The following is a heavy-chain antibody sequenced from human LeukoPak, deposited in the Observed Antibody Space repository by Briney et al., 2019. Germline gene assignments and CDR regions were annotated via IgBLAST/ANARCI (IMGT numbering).Heavy chain of an antibody. CDR3: AKELYYYDSSGYYPAYFDY. D-gene: IGHD3-22*01. J-gene: IGHJ4*02. Sequence: GGSLRLSCAASGFTFSSYAMHWVRQAPGKGLEWVAVISYDGSNKYYADSVKGRFTISRDNSKNTLYLQMNSLRAEDTAVYYCAKELYYYDSSGYYPAYFDYWGQGTLVTVSS. CDR2: ISYDGSNK. CDR1: GFTFSSYA. V-gene: IGHV3-30-3*01.